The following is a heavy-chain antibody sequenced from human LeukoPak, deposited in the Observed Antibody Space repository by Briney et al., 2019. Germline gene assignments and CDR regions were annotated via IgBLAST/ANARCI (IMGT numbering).Heavy chain of an antibody. CDR1: GFTFSSYA. D-gene: IGHD2-2*01. CDR3: AKSEIVVVPAAMLANYYYYGMDV. Sequence: PGGSLRLSCAASGFTFSSYAMSWVRQAPGKGLEWVSAISGSGGSTYYADSVKGRFTISRDNSKNTLYLQMNSLRAEDTAVYYCAKSEIVVVPAAMLANYYYYGMDVWDQGTTVTVSS. CDR2: ISGSGGST. V-gene: IGHV3-23*01. J-gene: IGHJ6*02.